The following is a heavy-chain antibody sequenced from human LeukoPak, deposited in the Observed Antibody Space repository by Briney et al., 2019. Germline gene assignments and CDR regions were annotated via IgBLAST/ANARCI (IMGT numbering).Heavy chain of an antibody. D-gene: IGHD5-18*01. Sequence: PGGSLRLSCAASGFTFSTYGMHWVRQAPGKGLEWVAVISYDGSNKYYADSVKGRFTISRDNSKNTLYLQMNSLRAEDTAVYYCARDLGSGYSYGYLTSRAFDYWGQGTLVTVSS. V-gene: IGHV3-30*03. J-gene: IGHJ4*02. CDR3: ARDLGSGYSYGYLTSRAFDY. CDR1: GFTFSTYG. CDR2: ISYDGSNK.